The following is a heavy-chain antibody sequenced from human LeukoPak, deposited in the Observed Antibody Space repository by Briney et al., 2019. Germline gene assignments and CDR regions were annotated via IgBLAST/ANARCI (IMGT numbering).Heavy chain of an antibody. CDR3: ARTRGALTDYYYYMDV. CDR1: GGSISSGGYY. CDR2: IYYSGST. D-gene: IGHD1-26*01. Sequence: TLSLTCTVSGGSISSGGYYWSWIRQHPGKGLEWIGYIYYSGSTYYNPSLKSRVTISVDTSKNQFSLKLSSVTAADTAVYYCARTRGALTDYYYYMDVWGKGTTVTVSS. J-gene: IGHJ6*03. V-gene: IGHV4-31*03.